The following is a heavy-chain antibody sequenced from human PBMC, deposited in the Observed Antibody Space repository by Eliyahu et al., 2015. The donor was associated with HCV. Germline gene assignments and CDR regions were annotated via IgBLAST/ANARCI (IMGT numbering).Heavy chain of an antibody. CDR1: GYPFTSYG. D-gene: IGHD6-13*01. Sequence: QVQLVQSGAEVKXPGASVKVSCKASGYPFTSYGISWVRQAPGQGLEWMGWISAYNGNTNYAQKLQGRVTMTTDTSTSTAYMELRSLRSDDTAVYYCARYSSSSNHGTDFGYWGQGTLVTVSS. CDR3: ARYSSSSNHGTDFGY. CDR2: ISAYNGNT. V-gene: IGHV1-18*01. J-gene: IGHJ4*02.